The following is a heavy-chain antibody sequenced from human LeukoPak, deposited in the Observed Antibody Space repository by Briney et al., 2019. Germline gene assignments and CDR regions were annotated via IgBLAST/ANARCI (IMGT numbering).Heavy chain of an antibody. J-gene: IGHJ4*02. CDR2: LSYDGTNE. Sequence: PGGSLRLSCAASGFTFSSYGMHWVRQAPGKGLEWVAVLSYDGTNEYFADSVKGRFTISRDNSKNTLYLQMNSLRSEDTAVYYCATAYSGYRKLDFWGQGTLVTVSS. D-gene: IGHD5-12*01. CDR1: GFTFSSYG. CDR3: ATAYSGYRKLDF. V-gene: IGHV3-30*19.